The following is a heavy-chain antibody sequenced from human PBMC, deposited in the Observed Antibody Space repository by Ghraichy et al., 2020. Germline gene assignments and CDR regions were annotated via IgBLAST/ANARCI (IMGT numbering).Heavy chain of an antibody. Sequence: SETLSLTCTVSGGSISSYYWSWIRQPPGKGLEWIGYIYYSGSTNYNPSLKSRVTISVDTSKNKFSLKLSSVTAADTAVYYCARAGAAATLYYYYGMDVWGQGTTVTVSS. CDR1: GGSISSYY. V-gene: IGHV4-59*01. CDR3: ARAGAAATLYYYYGMDV. J-gene: IGHJ6*02. D-gene: IGHD6-13*01. CDR2: IYYSGST.